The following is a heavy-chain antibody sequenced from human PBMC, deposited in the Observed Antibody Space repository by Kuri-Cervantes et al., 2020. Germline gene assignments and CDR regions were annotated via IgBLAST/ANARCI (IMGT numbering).Heavy chain of an antibody. V-gene: IGHV3-21*04. CDR3: AKAGIVCGGDCYAFDI. J-gene: IGHJ3*02. D-gene: IGHD2-21*02. CDR2: ISGSSSYI. Sequence: GESLKISCAASGITFSSNSMNWVRQAPGKGLEWVSSISGSSSYIYYADSVKGRFTISRDNSKNTLYLQMNSLRAEDTAVYYCAKAGIVCGGDCYAFDIWGQGTMVTVSS. CDR1: GITFSSNS.